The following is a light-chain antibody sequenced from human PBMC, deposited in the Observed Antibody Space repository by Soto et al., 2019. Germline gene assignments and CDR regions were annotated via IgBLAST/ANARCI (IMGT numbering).Light chain of an antibody. V-gene: IGLV1-40*01. CDR1: SSNIGAGYD. CDR3: QSYDSSLSGHVV. J-gene: IGLJ2*01. CDR2: GNS. Sequence: QSVLTQPPSVSGAPGQRVTISCTGSSSNIGAGYDVHWYQQLPGTAPKLLIYGNSNRPSGVPDRFSGSKSGTSASLAITGLQAEDEADYYCQSYDSSLSGHVVFGGGPTVTVL.